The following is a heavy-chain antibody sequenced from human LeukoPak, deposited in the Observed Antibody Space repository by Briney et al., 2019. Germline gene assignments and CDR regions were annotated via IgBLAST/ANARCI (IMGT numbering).Heavy chain of an antibody. CDR2: ISGGGLYT. D-gene: IGHD3-10*02. CDR3: AELGITMIGGV. Sequence: PGGTLRLSCAASGFTFSSYGMSWVRQAPGKGLEWVSAISGGGLYTYYADSVKGRFTISRDNAKNSLYLQMNSLRAEDTAVYYCAELGITMIGGVWGKGTTVTISS. J-gene: IGHJ6*04. CDR1: GFTFSSYG. V-gene: IGHV3-23*01.